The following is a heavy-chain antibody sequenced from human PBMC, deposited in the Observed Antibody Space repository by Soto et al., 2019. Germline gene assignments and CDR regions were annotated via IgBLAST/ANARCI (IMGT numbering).Heavy chain of an antibody. V-gene: IGHV4-59*01. J-gene: IGHJ4*02. CDR3: ARGVGSSPPRY. CDR2: IYDSGSP. D-gene: IGHD1-26*01. CDR1: GGSISVYY. Sequence: QVQLQESGPGQVKPSETLSLTCTISGGSISVYYWSWIRQPPGQALEWIGYIYDSGSPYYNPSLRSRVIISADTSKNQSSLKLTSATAADTAVYYCARGVGSSPPRYWGRGTLVTVSS.